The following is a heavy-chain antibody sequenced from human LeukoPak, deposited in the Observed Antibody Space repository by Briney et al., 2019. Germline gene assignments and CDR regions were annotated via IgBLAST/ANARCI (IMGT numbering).Heavy chain of an antibody. V-gene: IGHV4-34*01. D-gene: IGHD3-22*01. J-gene: IGHJ3*02. CDR2: INHSGST. Sequence: SETLSLTCAVYGGSFSGYYWSWIRQPTGKGLEWIGEINHSGSTNYNPSLKSRVTISVDTSKNQFSLKLSSVTAADTAVYYCARDPTYYYDSSGYPQPAFDIWGQGTMVTVSS. CDR3: ARDPTYYYDSSGYPQPAFDI. CDR1: GGSFSGYY.